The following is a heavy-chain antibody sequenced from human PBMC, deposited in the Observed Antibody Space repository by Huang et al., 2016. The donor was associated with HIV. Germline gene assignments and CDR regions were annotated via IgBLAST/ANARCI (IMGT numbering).Heavy chain of an antibody. V-gene: IGHV3-73*02. D-gene: IGHD2-21*02. CDR1: GLTFSGSA. CDR3: WISVVTASGY. Sequence: EVQLVESGGGLVQPGGSLTLSCAASGLTFSGSAMHWVRQGSGMGLEWVGLIISKANSYATEYAESVKGRFNISIDDSKNTAYLQMNSLKTEDTAVYYCWISVVTASGYWGQGTLVTVSS. CDR2: IISKANSYAT. J-gene: IGHJ4*02.